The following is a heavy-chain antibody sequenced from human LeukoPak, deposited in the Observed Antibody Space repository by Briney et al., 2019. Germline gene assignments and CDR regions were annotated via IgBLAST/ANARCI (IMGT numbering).Heavy chain of an antibody. CDR1: GYTFTSYD. D-gene: IGHD3-16*01. J-gene: IGHJ4*02. Sequence: ASVKDSCKASGYTFTSYDINGVRQATGQGLEWMGWMNPNSGNTGYAQKFQGRVTMTRNTSISTAYMELSSLRSEDTAVYYSARGSLSVRGKVSDYWGQGTLVTVSS. CDR3: ARGSLSVRGKVSDY. CDR2: MNPNSGNT. V-gene: IGHV1-8*01.